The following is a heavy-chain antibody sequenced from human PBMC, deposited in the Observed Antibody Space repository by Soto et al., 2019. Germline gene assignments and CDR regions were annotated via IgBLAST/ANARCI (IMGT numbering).Heavy chain of an antibody. V-gene: IGHV3-15*01. D-gene: IGHD2-2*01. Sequence: GGSLRLYCAASGFTFSNAWMSWVRQAPGKGLEWVGRIKSKTDGGTTDYAAPVKGRFTISRDDSKNTLYLQMNSLKTEDTAVYYCTTDPPRSTSFLGKRDYWGQGTLVTVSS. J-gene: IGHJ4*02. CDR1: GFTFSNAW. CDR3: TTDPPRSTSFLGKRDY. CDR2: IKSKTDGGTT.